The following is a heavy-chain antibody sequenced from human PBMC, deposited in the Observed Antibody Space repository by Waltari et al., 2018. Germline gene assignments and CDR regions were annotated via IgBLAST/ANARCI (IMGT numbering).Heavy chain of an antibody. J-gene: IGHJ4*02. CDR3: AKDGGGGETYYKHRYFDY. CDR1: GFTFDDYA. V-gene: IGHV3-9*01. CDR2: IDWNGVNL. D-gene: IGHD1-26*01. Sequence: EVQLVESGGGLVQPGTSLRLSCGASGFTFDDYAMHWVRHGPGKGLEWVSGIDWNGVNLDYADSVRGRFIISRDNAKNSLYLEITDVRPEDTAVYYCAKDGGGGETYYKHRYFDYWGQGTLVSVSS.